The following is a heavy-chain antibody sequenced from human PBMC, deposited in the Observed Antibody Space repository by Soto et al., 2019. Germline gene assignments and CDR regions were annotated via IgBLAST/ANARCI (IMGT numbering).Heavy chain of an antibody. V-gene: IGHV3-21*01. CDR1: GFTFSSDS. Sequence: GGSLRLSCAASGFTFSSDSMNWVRQALGKGLEWVSSISSSSSYIYYADSVKGRFTISRDNAKNSLYLQMNSLRAEDTAVYYCARDRVELRTYYMYVWGKGTTVTVSS. J-gene: IGHJ6*03. CDR2: ISSSSSYI. CDR3: ARDRVELRTYYMYV. D-gene: IGHD3-10*01.